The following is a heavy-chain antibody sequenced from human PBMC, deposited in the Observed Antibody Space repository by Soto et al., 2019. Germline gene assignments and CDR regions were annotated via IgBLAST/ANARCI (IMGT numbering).Heavy chain of an antibody. J-gene: IGHJ4*02. CDR2: INAGNGNT. CDR3: AIRGTRWLESPFDY. D-gene: IGHD1-1*01. CDR1: GYTFTSYA. V-gene: IGHV1-3*01. Sequence: ASVKVSCKASGYTFTSYAMHWVRQAPGQRLEWMGWINAGNGNTKYSQKFQGRVTMTEDTSRDTAYMELSSLRSEDTAVYYCAIRGTRWLESPFDYWGQGTLVTVSS.